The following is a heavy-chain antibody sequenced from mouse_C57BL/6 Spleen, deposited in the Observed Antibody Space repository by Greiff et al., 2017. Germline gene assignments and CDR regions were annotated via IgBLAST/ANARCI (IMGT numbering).Heavy chain of an antibody. CDR1: GYTFTSYW. CDR2: INPSNGGT. CDR3: AISNYVRYFDV. J-gene: IGHJ1*03. D-gene: IGHD1-1*01. Sequence: QVQLQQSGTELVKPGASVKLSCKASGYTFTSYWMHWVKQRPGQGLEWIGNINPSNGGTNYNEKFKSKATLTVAKSASTAYMQLSSLTSEDSAVYYCAISNYVRYFDVWGTGTTVTVSS. V-gene: IGHV1-53*01.